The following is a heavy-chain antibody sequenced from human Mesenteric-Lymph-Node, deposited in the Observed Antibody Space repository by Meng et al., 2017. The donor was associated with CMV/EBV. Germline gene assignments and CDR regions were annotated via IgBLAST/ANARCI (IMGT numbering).Heavy chain of an antibody. CDR3: AKDSNPNWFDP. CDR1: GFTFSSYG. CDR2: IRYDGSYK. Sequence: GGSLRLSCAASGFTFSSYGMHWVRQAPGKGLEWVAFIRYDGSYKYYADSVKGRFTISRDNSKNTLYLQMNSLRAEDTAVYYCAKDSNPNWFDPWGQGTLVTVSS. V-gene: IGHV3-30*02. J-gene: IGHJ5*02.